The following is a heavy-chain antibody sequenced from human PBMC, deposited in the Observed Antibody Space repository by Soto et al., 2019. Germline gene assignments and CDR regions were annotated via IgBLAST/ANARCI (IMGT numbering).Heavy chain of an antibody. D-gene: IGHD5-12*01. Sequence: PWETLSLTCAVYGGSFSGYYWSWIRQPPGKGLEWIGEINHSGSTNYNPSLKSRVTISVDTSKNQFSLKLSSVTAADTAVYYCAAEEGGYSGYDRRYYYYGMDVWGQGTTVTVSS. V-gene: IGHV4-34*01. CDR2: INHSGST. J-gene: IGHJ6*02. CDR3: AAEEGGYSGYDRRYYYYGMDV. CDR1: GGSFSGYY.